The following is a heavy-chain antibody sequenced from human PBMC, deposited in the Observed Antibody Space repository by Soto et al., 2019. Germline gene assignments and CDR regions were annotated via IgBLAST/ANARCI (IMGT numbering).Heavy chain of an antibody. V-gene: IGHV4-38-2*01. CDR1: GYSISSGYY. J-gene: IGHJ4*02. CDR3: AMRASGEPPYYFDS. D-gene: IGHD7-27*01. Sequence: SETLSLTCAVSGYSISSGYYWGWIRQPPGRGPEWIASIYDSGSTYYNLSLKSRVTISLDTSKSQFSLKLSSVAAADTAMYYCAMRASGEPPYYFDSWGQGTLVTVSS. CDR2: IYDSGST.